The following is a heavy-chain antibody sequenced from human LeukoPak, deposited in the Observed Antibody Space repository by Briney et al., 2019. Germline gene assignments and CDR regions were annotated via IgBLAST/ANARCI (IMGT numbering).Heavy chain of an antibody. CDR3: AIPTVVTPFAFDI. Sequence: SETLSLTCTVSGGSISSYYWSWIRQPPGKGLEWIGYIYYSGSTNYNPSLKSRVTISVDTFKNQFSLKLSSVTAADTAVYYCAIPTVVTPFAFDIWGQGTMVTVSS. D-gene: IGHD4-23*01. V-gene: IGHV4-59*01. J-gene: IGHJ3*02. CDR1: GGSISSYY. CDR2: IYYSGST.